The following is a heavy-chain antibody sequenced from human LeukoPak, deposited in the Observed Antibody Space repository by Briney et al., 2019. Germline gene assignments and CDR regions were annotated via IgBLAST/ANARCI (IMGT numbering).Heavy chain of an antibody. CDR1: GYTFTSYG. CDR2: ISAYNGNT. V-gene: IGHV1-18*01. D-gene: IGHD2-15*01. Sequence: ASVKVSCKASGYTFTSYGISRVRQAPGQGLEWMGWISAYNGNTNYAQKLQGRVTMTTDTSTSTAYMELRSLRSDDTAVYYCARSYCSGGSCYGRNFYYYYGMDVWGQGTTVTVSS. J-gene: IGHJ6*02. CDR3: ARSYCSGGSCYGRNFYYYYGMDV.